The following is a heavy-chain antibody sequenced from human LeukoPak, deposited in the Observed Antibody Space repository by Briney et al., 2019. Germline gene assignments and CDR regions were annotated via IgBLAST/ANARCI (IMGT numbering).Heavy chain of an antibody. D-gene: IGHD2-2*01. J-gene: IGHJ6*02. CDR2: ISYDGSNK. V-gene: IGHV3-30-3*01. Sequence: GGSLRLSCAASGFTFSSYAMHWVRQAPGKGLEWVAVISYDGSNKYYADSVKGRFTISRDNAKNSLYLEMNSLRAEDTALYYCAKGCSSTSCPDGHYYGMDVWGQGTTVIVSS. CDR1: GFTFSSYA. CDR3: AKGCSSTSCPDGHYYGMDV.